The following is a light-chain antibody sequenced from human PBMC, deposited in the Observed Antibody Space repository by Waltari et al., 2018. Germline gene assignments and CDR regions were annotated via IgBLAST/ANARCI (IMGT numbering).Light chain of an antibody. J-gene: IGLJ2*01. CDR3: TLYMNSGIS. CDR1: SGSVSTSNY. CDR2: STN. Sequence: TVVTQEPSLSVSPGGTVTLTCGLTSGSVSTSNYTNSYQQTPGQAPRILIYSTNTRPSGVPDRFSGSILGNKAALTITGAQADDESDYYCTLYMNSGISFGGGTRLTVL. V-gene: IGLV8-61*01.